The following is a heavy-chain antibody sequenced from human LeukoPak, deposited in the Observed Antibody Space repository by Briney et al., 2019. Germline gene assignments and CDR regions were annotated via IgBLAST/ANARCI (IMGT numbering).Heavy chain of an antibody. J-gene: IGHJ4*02. V-gene: IGHV1-18*01. CDR2: ISAYTGNT. D-gene: IGHD3-22*01. CDR3: ARSGVGYFYDSTGYYPLDY. CDR1: GYTFTNYG. Sequence: ASVTVSCKASGYTFTNYGIRWVRQAPGQGLEWMGWISAYTGNTNYAQNLQGRVTMTADTSTGTAYMELRSLRSDDTAVYYCARSGVGYFYDSTGYYPLDYWGQGTLVTVSS.